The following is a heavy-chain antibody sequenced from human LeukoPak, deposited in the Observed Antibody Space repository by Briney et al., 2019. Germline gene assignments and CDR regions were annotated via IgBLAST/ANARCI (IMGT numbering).Heavy chain of an antibody. D-gene: IGHD2-15*01. Sequence: GGSLRLSCSASGFTFSSYAMHWVRQAPGKGLEYVSAISSNGGSTYYADSVKGRFTISRDNSKNTLYLQMSSLRAEDTAVYYCEAAVVVAKVGAPDAFDIWGQGTMVTVSS. CDR3: EAAVVVAKVGAPDAFDI. CDR1: GFTFSSYA. V-gene: IGHV3-64D*06. CDR2: ISSNGGST. J-gene: IGHJ3*02.